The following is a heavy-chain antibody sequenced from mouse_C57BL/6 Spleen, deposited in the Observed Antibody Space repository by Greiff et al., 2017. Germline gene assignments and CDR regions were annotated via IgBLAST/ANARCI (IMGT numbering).Heavy chain of an antibody. CDR3: ARFGYYGSSPYWYFDV. Sequence: QVQLQQSGAELVKPGASVKISCKASGYTFTSYGISWVKQRTGQGLEWIGEIYPRSGNTYYNEKFKGKATLTADKSSSTAYMELRSLTSEDSAVYFCARFGYYGSSPYWYFDVRGTGTTVTVSS. D-gene: IGHD1-1*01. CDR1: GYTFTSYG. CDR2: IYPRSGNT. V-gene: IGHV1-81*01. J-gene: IGHJ1*03.